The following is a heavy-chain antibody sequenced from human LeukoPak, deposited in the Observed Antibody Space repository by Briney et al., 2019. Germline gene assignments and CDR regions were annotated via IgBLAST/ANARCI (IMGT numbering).Heavy chain of an antibody. CDR1: GFTFRAYW. V-gene: IGHV3-7*03. D-gene: IGHD1-26*01. J-gene: IGHJ4*02. CDR2: IKQDGSEK. CDR3: ARDRSVGVPDY. Sequence: GGSLRLSCAASGFTFRAYWMSWVRQAPGKGLEWVANIKQDGSEKYYVDSVRGRFTISRDNAKNSLYLQMNSLRAEDTALYYCARDRSVGVPDYWGQGTLVTVSS.